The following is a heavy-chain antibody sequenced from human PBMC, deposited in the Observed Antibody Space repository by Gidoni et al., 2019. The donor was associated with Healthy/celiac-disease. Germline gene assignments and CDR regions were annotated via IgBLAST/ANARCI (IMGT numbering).Heavy chain of an antibody. CDR2: IKSKTDGGTT. J-gene: IGHJ6*02. Sequence: EVQLVESGGGLVKPGGSLRLSCAASGFTFSNAWMSWVRQAPGKGLEWVGRIKSKTDGGTTDYAAPVKGRFTISRDDSKNTLYLQMNSLKTEDTAVYYCTTERYCSGGSCYYYYYYGMDVWGQGTTVTVSS. CDR1: GFTFSNAW. CDR3: TTERYCSGGSCYYYYYYGMDV. D-gene: IGHD2-15*01. V-gene: IGHV3-15*01.